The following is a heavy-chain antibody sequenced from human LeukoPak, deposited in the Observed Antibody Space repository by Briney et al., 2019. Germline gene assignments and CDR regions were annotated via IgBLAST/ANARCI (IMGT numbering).Heavy chain of an antibody. CDR3: AKAPVTTCRGAYCYPFDY. D-gene: IGHD2-21*01. CDR2: IGTAGDT. J-gene: IGHJ4*02. Sequence: GGSLRLSCAASGFTFSSYDMHWVRQATGKGLEWVSAIGTAGDTYYPGSVKGRFTISRENAKNSLDLQMNSLRPEDAAVYYCAKAPVTTCRGAYCYPFDYWGQGTLVTVSS. V-gene: IGHV3-13*01. CDR1: GFTFSSYD.